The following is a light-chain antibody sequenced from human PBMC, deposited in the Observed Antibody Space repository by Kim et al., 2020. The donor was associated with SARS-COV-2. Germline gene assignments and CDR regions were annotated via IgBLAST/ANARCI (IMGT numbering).Light chain of an antibody. CDR3: HHYGSSPLA. CDR2: GAS. Sequence: LSPGERATLSCKASQTVSSIYLAWYQQKPGQAPRLLLHGASSRATGIPDRFSGSGSGTDFTLTISRLEPEDFAVYFCHHYGSSPLAFGGGTKVEIK. V-gene: IGKV3-20*01. CDR1: QTVSSIY. J-gene: IGKJ4*01.